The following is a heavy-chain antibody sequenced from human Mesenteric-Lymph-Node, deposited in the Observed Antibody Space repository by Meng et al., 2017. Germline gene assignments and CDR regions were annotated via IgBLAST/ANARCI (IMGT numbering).Heavy chain of an antibody. V-gene: IGHV1-18*01. D-gene: IGHD3-10*01. Sequence: ASVKVSCKASGYTFTSYGISWVRQAPGQGLEWMGWISAYNGNTNYAQKLQGRVTMTTDTSTSTAYMELRSLRSDDTAVYYCARDVSSGYGSGSYLYWGQGTLVTVSS. CDR1: GYTFTSYG. CDR3: ARDVSSGYGSGSYLY. CDR2: ISAYNGNT. J-gene: IGHJ4*02.